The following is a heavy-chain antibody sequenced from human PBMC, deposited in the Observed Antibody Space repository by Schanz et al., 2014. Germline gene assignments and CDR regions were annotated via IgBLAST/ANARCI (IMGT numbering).Heavy chain of an antibody. D-gene: IGHD3-22*01. CDR3: TKDISDTSGKDDY. CDR2: ISGTGGDET. Sequence: EVQLLESGGGLVQPGGSLRLSCAASGFSFGTYAMSWVRQAPGKGLLWVSSISGTGGDETYYADSVKGRFTISRDNTKNTLFLQMNSRRVEDSAIYYCTKDISDTSGKDDYWGQGTLVTVSS. J-gene: IGHJ4*02. CDR1: GFSFGTYA. V-gene: IGHV3-23*01.